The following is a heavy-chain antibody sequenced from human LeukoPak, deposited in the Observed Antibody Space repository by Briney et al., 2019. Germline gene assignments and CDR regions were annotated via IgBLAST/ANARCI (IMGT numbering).Heavy chain of an antibody. CDR1: GGSISGYS. V-gene: IGHV4-4*07. Sequence: PSETLSLTCNVSGGSISGYSWSWIRQPAGKGLEWIGHIFASGSTNYSPSLRSRLTMSVDTSKNQFSLKLTSVTAADTAVYYCARGSREMATIFDYWGQGTLVTVSS. J-gene: IGHJ4*02. CDR2: IFASGST. D-gene: IGHD5-24*01. CDR3: ARGSREMATIFDY.